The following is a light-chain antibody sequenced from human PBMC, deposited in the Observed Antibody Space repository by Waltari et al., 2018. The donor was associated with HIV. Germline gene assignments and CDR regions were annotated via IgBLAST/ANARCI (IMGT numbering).Light chain of an antibody. CDR3: QQSSVTPLT. Sequence: IQMTQSPSSLSASVGDRVSISCRASENIEKYLNWYQQRPGQAPKLLIHGAFNLQTGVPSSFSAGGSGADFTLTITNLQPEDVALYFCQQSSVTPLTFGGGTRVDIK. V-gene: IGKV1-39*01. J-gene: IGKJ4*01. CDR1: ENIEKY. CDR2: GAF.